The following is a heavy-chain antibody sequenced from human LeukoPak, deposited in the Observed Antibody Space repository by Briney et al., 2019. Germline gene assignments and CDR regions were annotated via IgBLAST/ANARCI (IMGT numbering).Heavy chain of an antibody. CDR2: IKEDGTEK. V-gene: IGHV3-7*01. CDR3: AREVVLSTGAWFEY. Sequence: PGGPLRLSCAVSGFTFSSYWMSWVRQAPGKGLEWVANIKEDGTEKYYQDSVKGRFTISRDNAKNSLYLQMNSLRAEDTAVYYCAREVVLSTGAWFEYWGQGTLVTVSS. J-gene: IGHJ4*02. CDR1: GFTFSSYW. D-gene: IGHD3-22*01.